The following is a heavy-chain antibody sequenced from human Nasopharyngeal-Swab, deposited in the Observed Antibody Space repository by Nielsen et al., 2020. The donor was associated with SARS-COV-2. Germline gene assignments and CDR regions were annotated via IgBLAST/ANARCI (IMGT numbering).Heavy chain of an antibody. Sequence: SETLSLTCTVSGDSMINNSWIWIRQPPGKGLEWIGCIYYNGRTNYTPSLKSRVTVSLDTSSNQFSLKLDSLTAADTATYYCARQNVLKHLEWTSTFYSYRIDVWGKGTTVTVSS. CDR2: IYYNGRT. J-gene: IGHJ6*03. CDR1: GDSMINNS. CDR3: ARQNVLKHLEWTSTFYSYRIDV. V-gene: IGHV4-59*08. D-gene: IGHD2/OR15-2a*01.